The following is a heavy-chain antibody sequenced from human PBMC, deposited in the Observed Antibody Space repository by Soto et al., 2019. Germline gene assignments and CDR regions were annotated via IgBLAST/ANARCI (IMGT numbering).Heavy chain of an antibody. V-gene: IGHV1-24*01. J-gene: IGHJ3*02. D-gene: IGHD3-22*01. Sequence: ASVKVSCKVSGYTLTELSMHWVRQAPGKGLEWMGGFDPEDGETIYAQKFQGRVTMTEDTSTDTAYMELSSLRSDDTAVYYCATDSTRITMIVVVPRRLAFDIWGQGTMVTVSS. CDR3: ATDSTRITMIVVVPRRLAFDI. CDR2: FDPEDGET. CDR1: GYTLTELS.